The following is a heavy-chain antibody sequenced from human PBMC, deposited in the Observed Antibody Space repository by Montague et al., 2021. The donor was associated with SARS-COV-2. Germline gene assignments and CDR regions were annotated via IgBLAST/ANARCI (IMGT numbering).Heavy chain of an antibody. J-gene: IGHJ4*02. CDR2: IYYSGRT. V-gene: IGHV4-59*08. CDR3: ARQSGRLWGIAVAGAFDY. Sequence: SETLSLTCTVSGGSISSYYWSWIRQPRGKGLEWIGYIYYSGRTNXNPSLKSGVTISVDTSKNQFSLKLSSVTAADTAVYYCARQSGRLWGIAVAGAFDYWGQGTLVTVSS. CDR1: GGSISSYY. D-gene: IGHD6-19*01.